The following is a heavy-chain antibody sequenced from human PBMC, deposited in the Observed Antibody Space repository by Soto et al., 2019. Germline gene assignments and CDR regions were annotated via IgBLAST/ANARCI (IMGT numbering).Heavy chain of an antibody. J-gene: IGHJ4*02. CDR1: GYTFTSYG. CDR3: ARSARPQYFDSSCYPATAFDY. D-gene: IGHD3-22*01. V-gene: IGHV1-18*01. CDR2: INTYNDNT. Sequence: QVQLVQSGAEVEKPGASVKVSCKASGYTFTSYGISWVRQAPGQGLEWVGWINTYNDNTNYAQKLQGRITMTTDTSTSTAYIELRSLRSDDADLYDLARSARPQYFDSSCYPATAFDYWGQGTLVTVSS.